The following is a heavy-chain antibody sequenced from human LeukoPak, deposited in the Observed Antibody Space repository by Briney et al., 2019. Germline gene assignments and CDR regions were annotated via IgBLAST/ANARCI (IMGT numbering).Heavy chain of an antibody. CDR1: GGSVGSAGYS. J-gene: IGHJ4*02. V-gene: IGHV4-61*08. CDR3: ARTQSQSGSYRYYFGY. Sequence: SETLSLTCTVSGGSVGSAGYSWSWLRQPPGGGLEWIGYIYYIRNTNYNPSLKSRVTMSLDPSKNQFSLKLNSVTAADTAVYYCARTQSQSGSYRYYFGYWGQGTLVTVSS. D-gene: IGHD1-26*01. CDR2: IYYIRNT.